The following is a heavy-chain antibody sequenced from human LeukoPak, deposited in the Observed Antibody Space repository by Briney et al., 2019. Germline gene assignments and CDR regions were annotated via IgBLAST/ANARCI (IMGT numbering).Heavy chain of an antibody. J-gene: IGHJ4*02. D-gene: IGHD3-10*01. CDR1: GYTFTGYY. V-gene: IGHV1-8*02. Sequence: ASVKVSCKASGYTFTGYYMHWVRQATGQGLEWMGWMNPNSGNTGYAQKFQGRVTMTRSTSISTAYMELSSLRSEDTAVYYCARFNGRGVSNDYWGQGTLVTVSA. CDR2: MNPNSGNT. CDR3: ARFNGRGVSNDY.